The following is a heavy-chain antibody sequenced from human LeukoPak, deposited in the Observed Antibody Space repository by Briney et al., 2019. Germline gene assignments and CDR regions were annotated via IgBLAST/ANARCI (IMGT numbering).Heavy chain of an antibody. CDR2: IYSGGST. V-gene: IGHV3-53*01. Sequence: GGSLRLSCAASGFTVSSNYMSWVRQAPGKGLEWVSVIYSGGSTYYADSVKGRFTISRDNSKNTLYLQMNSLRAEDTAVYYCQGFGELFHDAFDIWGQGTMVTVSS. CDR1: GFTVSSNY. D-gene: IGHD3-10*01. J-gene: IGHJ3*02. CDR3: QGFGELFHDAFDI.